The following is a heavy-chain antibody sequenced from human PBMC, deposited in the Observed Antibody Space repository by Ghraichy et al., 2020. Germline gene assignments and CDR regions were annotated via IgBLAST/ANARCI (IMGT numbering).Heavy chain of an antibody. CDR2: IYPGDSDT. CDR3: ARHSRTYSSSVAFDY. V-gene: IGHV5-51*01. D-gene: IGHD6-6*01. Sequence: GGSLRLSCQASGYSFSNYWIGWVRQMPGKGLEWMGIIYPGDSDTRYSPSFQGQVTISADKSISTAYLQWSSLKASDTAMYYCARHSRTYSSSVAFDYWGQGSLVTVSS. J-gene: IGHJ4*02. CDR1: GYSFSNYW.